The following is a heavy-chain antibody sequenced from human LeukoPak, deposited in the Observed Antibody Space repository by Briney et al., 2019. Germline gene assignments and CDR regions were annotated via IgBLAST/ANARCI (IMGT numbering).Heavy chain of an antibody. CDR3: AKKKGVATTTEFDY. J-gene: IGHJ4*02. CDR1: GFTFSSYG. CDR2: ISGSGGST. Sequence: GGSLRLSCAASGFTFSSYGMSWVRQAPGKGLEWVSAISGSGGSTYYADSVKGRFTISRDNSKNTLYLQMNSLRAEDTAVYYCAKKKGVATTTEFDYWGQGTLVTVSS. D-gene: IGHD5-12*01. V-gene: IGHV3-23*01.